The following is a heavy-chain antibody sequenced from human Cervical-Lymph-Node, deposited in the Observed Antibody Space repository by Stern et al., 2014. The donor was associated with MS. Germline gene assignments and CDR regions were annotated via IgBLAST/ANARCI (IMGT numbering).Heavy chain of an antibody. CDR2: ILPIFGTT. Sequence: QLGENGAEVQKPGSAVKVSCKASGGNCSRKGRRGGGKEKGKGREGEGGILPIFGTTNYAQKFQGRVTITADESTSTAYMELRSLGSDDTALYYCARWTAAAGVYHYFGMDVWGQGTTVTVSS. CDR3: ARWTAAAGVYHYFGMDV. J-gene: IGHJ6*02. V-gene: IGHV1-69*01. CDR1: GGNCSRKG. D-gene: IGHD6-13*01.